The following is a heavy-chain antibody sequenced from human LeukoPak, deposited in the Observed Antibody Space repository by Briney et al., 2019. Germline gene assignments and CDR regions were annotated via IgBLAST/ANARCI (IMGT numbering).Heavy chain of an antibody. CDR3: ARTYYYDSSGYSPFDY. CDR2: IYHSGST. V-gene: IGHV4-38-2*02. D-gene: IGHD3-22*01. Sequence: PSETLSLTCTVSGYSISSGYYWGWIRPPPGKGLEWIGSIYHSGSTYYNPSLKSRVTISVDTSKNQFSLKLSSVTAADTAVYYCARTYYYDSSGYSPFDYWGQGTLVTVSS. CDR1: GYSISSGYY. J-gene: IGHJ4*02.